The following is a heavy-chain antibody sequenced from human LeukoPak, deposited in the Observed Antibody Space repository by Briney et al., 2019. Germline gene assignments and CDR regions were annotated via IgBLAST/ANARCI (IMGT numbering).Heavy chain of an antibody. V-gene: IGHV3-30*02. Sequence: GGSLRLSCAASGFTFSSYGMHWVRQAPGKGLEWVTFIRYDGSDTYYADSVKGRFTISRDNSKNTLYLQMNSLRAEDTAVYYCAKEDYDFWSGPSTTYYYYYYMDVWGKGTTVTVSS. D-gene: IGHD3-3*01. CDR1: GFTFSSYG. CDR2: IRYDGSDT. J-gene: IGHJ6*03. CDR3: AKEDYDFWSGPSTTYYYYYYMDV.